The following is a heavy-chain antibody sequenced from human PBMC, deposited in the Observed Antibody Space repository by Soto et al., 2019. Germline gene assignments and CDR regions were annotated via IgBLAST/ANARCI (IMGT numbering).Heavy chain of an antibody. CDR1: VLTGSGTKY. CDR2: LYDVFGS. CDR3: ASWHELEHAYAV. V-gene: IGHV3-53*01. D-gene: IGHD1-7*01. J-gene: IGHJ3*01. Sequence: DVQLVDSGGGLIQPWESLSLSCAALVLTGSGTKYVALVRQAPGKGLEWVSALYDVFGSFYADSVKGRFTISSDRSKSTVYLQTNDLRPDDTGVYYFASWHELEHAYAVCGQGTTVIVPS.